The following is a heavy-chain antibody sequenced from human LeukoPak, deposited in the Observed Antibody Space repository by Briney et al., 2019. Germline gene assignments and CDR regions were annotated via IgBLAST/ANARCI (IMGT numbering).Heavy chain of an antibody. CDR3: AEGRGGEAFDV. CDR1: GFTFSNYA. Sequence: GGSLRLSCAASGFTFSNYAMTWVRQAPGKGLEWVSAISANGGSTYYVDSVKGRFTISRGNFKNTVFMQMNSLRAEDTAVYYCAEGRGGEAFDVWGQGTMVTVS. V-gene: IGHV3-23*01. CDR2: ISANGGST. J-gene: IGHJ3*01. D-gene: IGHD3-16*01.